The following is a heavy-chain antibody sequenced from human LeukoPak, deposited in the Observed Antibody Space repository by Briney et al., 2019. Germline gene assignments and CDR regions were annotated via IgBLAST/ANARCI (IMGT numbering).Heavy chain of an antibody. CDR2: ISGSGTST. CDR1: GFTFSGYA. Sequence: GGSLRLSCAASGFTFSGYAMSWVRQAPGKGLEWVSAISGSGTSTYYTDSVKGRFTISRDNSKNTLYLQMNSLRAEDTAVYFXXXXXXXXXXXXXXXXXFAYWGQGTLVTVSS. CDR3: XXXXXXXXXXXXXXXXFAY. J-gene: IGHJ4*02. V-gene: IGHV3-23*01.